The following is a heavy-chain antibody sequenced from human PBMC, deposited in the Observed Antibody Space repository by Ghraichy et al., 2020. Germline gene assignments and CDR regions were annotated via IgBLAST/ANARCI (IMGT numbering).Heavy chain of an antibody. D-gene: IGHD3-10*01. J-gene: IGHJ6*03. CDR1: GYTFTSYG. CDR3: ARDDTYYYGSGSWEYYMDV. V-gene: IGHV1-18*04. CDR2: ISAYNGNT. Sequence: ASVKVSCKASGYTFTSYGISWVRQAPGQGLEWMGWISAYNGNTNYAQKLQGRVTMTTDTSTSTAYMELRSLRSDDTAVYYCARDDTYYYGSGSWEYYMDVWGKGTTVTVSS.